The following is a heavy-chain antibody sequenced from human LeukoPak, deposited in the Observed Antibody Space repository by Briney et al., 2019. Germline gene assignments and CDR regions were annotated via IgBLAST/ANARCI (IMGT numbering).Heavy chain of an antibody. CDR2: FDPEDGET. Sequence: ASVKVSCKVSGYTLTELSMHWVRQAPGKGLEWMGGFDPEDGETIYAQKFQGRVTMTEDTSTDTAYMELSSLRSEDTAVYYCATGGSSGWWFDYWGQGTLVTVSS. V-gene: IGHV1-24*01. CDR3: ATGGSSGWWFDY. J-gene: IGHJ4*02. CDR1: GYTLTELS. D-gene: IGHD6-13*01.